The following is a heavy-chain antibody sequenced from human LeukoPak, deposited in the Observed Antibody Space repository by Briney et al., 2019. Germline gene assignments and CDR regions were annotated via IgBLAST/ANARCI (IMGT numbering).Heavy chain of an antibody. V-gene: IGHV1-46*01. CDR3: AKAPHITQLHYYYGMDV. J-gene: IGHJ6*02. CDR1: GYTFTSYY. CDR2: INPSGGST. D-gene: IGHD2-2*01. Sequence: ASVKVSCKASGYTFTSYYMHWVRQAPGQGLEWMGIINPSGGSTSYAQKFQGRVTMTRDTSTSTVYMELSSLRSEDTAVYYCAKAPHITQLHYYYGMDVWGQGTTVTVSS.